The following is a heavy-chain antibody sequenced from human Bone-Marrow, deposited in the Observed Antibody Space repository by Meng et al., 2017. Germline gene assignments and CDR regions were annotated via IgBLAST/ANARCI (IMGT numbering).Heavy chain of an antibody. CDR3: AKYSYGLGDYFDY. J-gene: IGHJ4*02. V-gene: IGHV3-23*01. CDR2: LSGGGFTT. CDR1: GFTFDDYG. D-gene: IGHD3-10*01. Sequence: GGSLRLSCAASGFTFDDYGMSWVRHAPGKGLEWVSALSGGGFTTYYADSVKGRFTISRHNSKNTLYLQMNSLRAEDTALYYCAKYSYGLGDYFDYWGQGALVTVSS.